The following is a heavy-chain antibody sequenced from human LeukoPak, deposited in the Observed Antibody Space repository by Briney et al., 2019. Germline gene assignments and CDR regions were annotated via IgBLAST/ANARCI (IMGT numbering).Heavy chain of an antibody. V-gene: IGHV3-23*01. Sequence: GGSLRLSCAASGFTFSSYAMSWVRQAPGKGLEWVTAISGSGGSTYYADSVKGRFTISRDNSKNTLYLQMNSLRAEDTAVYYCAKDQAAAGYYYYGMDVWGQATTVTVSS. CDR2: ISGSGGST. D-gene: IGHD6-13*01. J-gene: IGHJ6*02. CDR3: AKDQAAAGYYYYGMDV. CDR1: GFTFSSYA.